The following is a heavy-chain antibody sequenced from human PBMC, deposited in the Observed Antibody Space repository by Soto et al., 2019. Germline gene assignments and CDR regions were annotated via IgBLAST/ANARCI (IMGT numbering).Heavy chain of an antibody. Sequence: SLRLSCAASGFTCDDYAMHWVRQAPGKGLEWVSGISWNSGSIGYADSVKGRFTISRDNAKNSLYLQMNSLRAEDTALYYCAKDIGPPTLWGQGTLVTVSS. CDR1: GFTCDDYA. V-gene: IGHV3-9*01. CDR2: ISWNSGSI. J-gene: IGHJ4*02. CDR3: AKDIGPPTL.